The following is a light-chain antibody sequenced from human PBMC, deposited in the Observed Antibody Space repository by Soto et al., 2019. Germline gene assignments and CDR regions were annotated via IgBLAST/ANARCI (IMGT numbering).Light chain of an antibody. V-gene: IGLV2-23*02. CDR3: CSYAGDTTFFV. Sequence: QSALTQPASMSGSPGESITISFTGTSSDVGSYYPVSWFQQHPGKAPKLIIYEVNKRPSGVSDRFSGSKSGNTASLTISGLQAADEAEYYCCSYAGDTTFFVFGTGTKLTVL. CDR1: SSDVGSYYP. CDR2: EVN. J-gene: IGLJ1*01.